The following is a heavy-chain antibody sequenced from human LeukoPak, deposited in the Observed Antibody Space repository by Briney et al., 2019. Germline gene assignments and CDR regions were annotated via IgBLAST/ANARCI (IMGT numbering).Heavy chain of an antibody. D-gene: IGHD3-10*02. CDR2: ISAYNGNT. V-gene: IGHV1-18*04. CDR1: GYTFTGYY. CDR3: ARIVRGARWWDNWFDP. J-gene: IGHJ5*02. Sequence: GASVRVSCKASGYTFTGYYMHWVRQAPGQGLEWMGWISAYNGNTNYAQKLQGRVTMTTDTSTSTAYMELRSLRSDDTAVYYCARIVRGARWWDNWFDPWGQGTLVTVSS.